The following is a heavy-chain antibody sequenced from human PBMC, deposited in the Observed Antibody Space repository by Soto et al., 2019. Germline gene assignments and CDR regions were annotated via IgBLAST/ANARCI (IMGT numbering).Heavy chain of an antibody. CDR3: ARVQRPYDYIWGSYRPPDAFDI. J-gene: IGHJ3*02. V-gene: IGHV1-18*01. Sequence: GASVKLSCKASGYTFTSCGISWVRQAPGQGLEWMGWISAYNGNTNYAQKLQGRVTMTTDTSTSTAYMELRSLRSDDTAVYYCARVQRPYDYIWGSYRPPDAFDIWGQGTMVTVSS. CDR2: ISAYNGNT. D-gene: IGHD3-16*02. CDR1: GYTFTSCG.